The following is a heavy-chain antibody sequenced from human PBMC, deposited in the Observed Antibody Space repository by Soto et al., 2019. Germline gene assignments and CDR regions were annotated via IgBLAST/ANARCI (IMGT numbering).Heavy chain of an antibody. CDR3: ARERPITAAGFRRYGMDV. Sequence: ETLSLTCTVAGGSISSYYWNWIRQPPGKGLEWIGYIYYSGTINYNPSLESRVTISVDTSKSQFSLKLSSVTAADTAVYYCARERPITAAGFRRYGMDVWGQGTTVTVSS. V-gene: IGHV4-59*01. CDR2: IYYSGTI. CDR1: GGSISSYY. J-gene: IGHJ6*02. D-gene: IGHD6-13*01.